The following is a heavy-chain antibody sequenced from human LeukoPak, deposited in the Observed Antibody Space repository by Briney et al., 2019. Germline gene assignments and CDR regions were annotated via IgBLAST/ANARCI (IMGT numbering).Heavy chain of an antibody. CDR1: GYTFTGYY. CDR3: ARPRENDWGSNDY. D-gene: IGHD7-27*01. Sequence: ASVKVSCKASGYTFTGYYMHWVRQAPGQGLEWMGWINPNSGGTNYAQKFQGRVTMTRDTSISTAYMELSRLRSDDTAVYYCARPRENDWGSNDYWGQGTLVTVSS. J-gene: IGHJ4*02. CDR2: INPNSGGT. V-gene: IGHV1-2*02.